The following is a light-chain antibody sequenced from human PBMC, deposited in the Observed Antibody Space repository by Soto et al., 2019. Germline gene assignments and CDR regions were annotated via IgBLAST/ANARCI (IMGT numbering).Light chain of an antibody. V-gene: IGLV2-18*02. CDR2: EVN. J-gene: IGLJ2*01. CDR1: SNDVGTYNR. CDR3: SSYTSSSTLL. Sequence: QSVLTQPPSVSGSPGQSVTISCTGTSNDVGTYNRVSWYQEPPGTAPKLMIYEVNNRPSGVPDRFSGSKSGNTASLTISGLQAEDEADYYCSSYTSSSTLLFGGGTKLTV.